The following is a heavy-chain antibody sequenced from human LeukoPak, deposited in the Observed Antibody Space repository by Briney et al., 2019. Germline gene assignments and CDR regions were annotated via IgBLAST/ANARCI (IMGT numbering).Heavy chain of an antibody. V-gene: IGHV3-73*01. CDR1: GFTFSDSA. CDR2: IRSKASSYAT. Sequence: GGSLRLSCAASGFTFSDSAMHWVRQASGKGLEWVGRIRSKASSYATAYAASVNGRFTISRDNAKNSLYLQMNSLRAEDTAVYYCARAYYDSSGYYPTRAFDIWGQGTMVTVSS. CDR3: ARAYYDSSGYYPTRAFDI. J-gene: IGHJ3*02. D-gene: IGHD3-22*01.